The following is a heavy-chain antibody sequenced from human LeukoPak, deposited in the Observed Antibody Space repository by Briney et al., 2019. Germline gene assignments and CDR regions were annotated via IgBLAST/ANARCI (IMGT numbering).Heavy chain of an antibody. D-gene: IGHD2-15*01. CDR3: AKESPYCSAGSCYAAAFDI. CDR1: GFTFSAFE. CDR2: ISTGYSTK. J-gene: IGHJ3*02. V-gene: IGHV3-48*03. Sequence: PGGSLRLSCAASGFTFSAFEMNWVRQAPGKGLEWVSYISTGYSTKFYADSVKGRFTISRDNSKNTLYLQMNSLRAEDTADYYCAKESPYCSAGSCYAAAFDIWGQGTMVTVSS.